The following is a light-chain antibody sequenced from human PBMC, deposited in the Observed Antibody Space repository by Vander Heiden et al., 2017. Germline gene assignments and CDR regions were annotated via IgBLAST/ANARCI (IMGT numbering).Light chain of an antibody. Sequence: DIQMTQSPSSLSASVGDRVTITCQASQDISNYLNWYQQKPRKAHKLLIDDACNLETGAPSRFSGSGSGTDFTFTISRLQPEDIATYYCQQYGNLHRSTFGQGTKLEIK. J-gene: IGKJ2*01. V-gene: IGKV1-33*01. CDR3: QQYGNLHRST. CDR2: DAC. CDR1: QDISNY.